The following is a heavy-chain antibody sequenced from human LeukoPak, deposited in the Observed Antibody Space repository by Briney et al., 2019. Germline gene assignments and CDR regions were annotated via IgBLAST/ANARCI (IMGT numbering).Heavy chain of an antibody. CDR1: GGSFSGYY. V-gene: IGHV4-34*01. CDR3: ARIAYYDYVWGSYRFRTGFDY. D-gene: IGHD3-16*02. CDR2: INHSGST. Sequence: PSETLSLTCSVYGGSFSGYYWSWIRQPPGKGLEWIGEINHSGSTNYNPSLKSRVTISVDTSKNQFSLKLSSVTAADTAVYYCARIAYYDYVWGSYRFRTGFDYWGQGTLVTVSS. J-gene: IGHJ4*02.